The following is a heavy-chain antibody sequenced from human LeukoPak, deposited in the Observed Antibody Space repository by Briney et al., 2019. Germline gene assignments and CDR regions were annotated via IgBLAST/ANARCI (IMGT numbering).Heavy chain of an antibody. CDR2: IRYDGSNK. Sequence: GGSLRLSCAASGFTFSSYGMHWVRQAPGKGLEWVAFIRYDGSNKYYADSVKGRFTISRDNSKHTLYLQMNSLRAEDTAVYYCAKVKEPRIAVAGADYWGQGTLVTVSS. CDR3: AKVKEPRIAVAGADY. D-gene: IGHD6-19*01. J-gene: IGHJ4*02. V-gene: IGHV3-30*02. CDR1: GFTFSSYG.